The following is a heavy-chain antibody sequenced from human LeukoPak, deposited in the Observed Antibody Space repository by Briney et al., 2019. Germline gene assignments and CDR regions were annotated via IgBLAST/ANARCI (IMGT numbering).Heavy chain of an antibody. D-gene: IGHD3-10*01. V-gene: IGHV3-21*01. CDR3: AREKYGSDATKLNWFDP. CDR2: ICSGSPYI. Sequence: GGSLRLSCAASGFTFTIYSDNWVRQAPGKGLEWVSSICSGSPYIYYVDSVKGRFTLSRDNAKNSLYLQMNSLRAEDTAVYYCAREKYGSDATKLNWFDPWGQGTLVTVSS. CDR1: GFTFTIYS. J-gene: IGHJ5*02.